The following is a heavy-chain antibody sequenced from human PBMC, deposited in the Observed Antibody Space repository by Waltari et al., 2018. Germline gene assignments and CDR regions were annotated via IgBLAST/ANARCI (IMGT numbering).Heavy chain of an antibody. D-gene: IGHD6-19*01. V-gene: IGHV4-38-2*02. Sequence: QVQLQESGPGLVKPSETLSLTCAVSGYSISSGYYWAWIRQPPGKGLEWIGSIYHSGSTYYNPSLKSRVTISVDTSKNQFSLKLSSVTAADTAVYYCARDLESSGWKLFDYWGQGTLVTVSS. CDR1: GYSISSGYY. CDR3: ARDLESSGWKLFDY. CDR2: IYHSGST. J-gene: IGHJ4*02.